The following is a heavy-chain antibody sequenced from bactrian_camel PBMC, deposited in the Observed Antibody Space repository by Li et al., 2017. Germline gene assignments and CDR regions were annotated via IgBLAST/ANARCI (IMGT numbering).Heavy chain of an antibody. J-gene: IGHJ4*01. V-gene: IGHV3S53*01. CDR2: YALNGSI. D-gene: IGHD1*01. CDR3: AAEEAVDETACGRLH. Sequence: HVQLVESGGGSVQAGGSLRLSCVVSSSGYCMGWFRQSPGKEREGVGVYALNGSIIYANSVKGRFTISRDNVKHIVSLQMNDLKTEDTAVYYCAAEEAVDETACGRLHWGQGTQVTVS. CDR1: SSGYC.